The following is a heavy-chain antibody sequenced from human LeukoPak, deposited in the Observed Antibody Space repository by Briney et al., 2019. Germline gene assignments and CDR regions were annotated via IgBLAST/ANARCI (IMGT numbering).Heavy chain of an antibody. J-gene: IGHJ4*02. CDR3: ARAGNKKYSGSYLDY. CDR1: GFTFNSYA. CDR2: ISYDGSNK. Sequence: GRSLRHSCAASGFTFNSYAMHWVRQAPGKGLEWVAVISYDGSNKYYADSVKGRFTISRDNSKNTLYLQMNSLRAEDTAVYYCARAGNKKYSGSYLDYWGQGTLVTVSS. D-gene: IGHD1-26*01. V-gene: IGHV3-30*04.